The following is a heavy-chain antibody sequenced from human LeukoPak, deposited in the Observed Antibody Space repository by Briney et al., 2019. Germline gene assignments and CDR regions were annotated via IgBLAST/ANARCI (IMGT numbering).Heavy chain of an antibody. CDR1: GGSFSGYY. CDR2: INHSGST. Sequence: SETLSLTCAVYGGSFSGYYWSWIRQPPGKGLEWIGEINHSGSTNYNPSLKSRVTISVDTSKNQFSLKLSSVTAADTAVYCCARGSRGYYSFDYWGQGTLVTVSS. CDR3: ARGSRGYYSFDY. J-gene: IGHJ4*02. V-gene: IGHV4-34*01. D-gene: IGHD3-10*01.